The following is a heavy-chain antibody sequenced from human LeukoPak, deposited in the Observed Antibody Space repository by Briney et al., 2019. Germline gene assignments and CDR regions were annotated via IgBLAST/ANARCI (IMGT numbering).Heavy chain of an antibody. CDR1: GGSINSYY. V-gene: IGHV4-59*01. D-gene: IGHD5-18*01. J-gene: IGHJ4*02. Sequence: SETLSLTCTVSGGSINSYYWSWIRLPPGKGLEWIGYIYYTGATYYNPSLKSRVTISLDTSKNQFSLKLSSVTAADAAVYYCARAGYSYGTGYYFDYWGQGALVPVSS. CDR2: IYYTGAT. CDR3: ARAGYSYGTGYYFDY.